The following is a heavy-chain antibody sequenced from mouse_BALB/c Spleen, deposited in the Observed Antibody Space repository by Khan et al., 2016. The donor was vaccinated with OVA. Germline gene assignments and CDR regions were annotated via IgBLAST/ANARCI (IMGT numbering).Heavy chain of an antibody. CDR3: VRGSGKSPFAY. V-gene: IGHV1S137*01. D-gene: IGHD1-3*01. Sequence: QVQLKQSGAELVRPGVSVKISCKGSGYTFTDFAMHWVKQSHAKSLEWLGVISTYYGDADYNHKFRDKATMTVDKSSSTAYMELAGLTSEDSAIYYCVRGSGKSPFAYWGQGTLVTVSA. CDR2: ISTYYGDA. CDR1: GYTFTDFA. J-gene: IGHJ3*01.